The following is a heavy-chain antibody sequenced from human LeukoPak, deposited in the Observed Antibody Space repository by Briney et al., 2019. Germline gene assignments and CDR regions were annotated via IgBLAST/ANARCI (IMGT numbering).Heavy chain of an antibody. V-gene: IGHV1-2*02. CDR1: GYTFTGYY. CDR3: ARDLGRLYPGGAFDI. CDR2: INPNSGGT. Sequence: WASVKVSCKASGYTFTGYYMHWVRQAPGQGLEWMGWINPNSGGTNYAQKFQGRVTMTRDTSISTAYMELSRLRSDDTAVYYCARDLGRLYPGGAFDIWGQGTMVTVSS. J-gene: IGHJ3*02. D-gene: IGHD3-16*02.